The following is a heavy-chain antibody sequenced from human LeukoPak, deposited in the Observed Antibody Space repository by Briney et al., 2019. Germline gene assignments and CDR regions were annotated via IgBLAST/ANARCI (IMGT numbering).Heavy chain of an antibody. D-gene: IGHD3-9*01. J-gene: IGHJ4*02. CDR3: ARDQRYFDWLSVPYFDY. CDR2: IKQDGSEK. V-gene: IGHV3-7*01. Sequence: QPGGSLRLSCAASGFTFSSYWMSWVRQAPGKGLEWVANIKQDGSEKYYVDSVKGRFTISRDNAKNSLYLQMNSLRAEDTAVYYCARDQRYFDWLSVPYFDYWGQGTLVTVSS. CDR1: GFTFSSYW.